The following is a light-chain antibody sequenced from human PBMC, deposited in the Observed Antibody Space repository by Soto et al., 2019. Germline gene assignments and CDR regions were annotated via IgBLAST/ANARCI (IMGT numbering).Light chain of an antibody. Sequence: EIVLTQSPGTLSVSPGERATLSCRASQSVSSKLAWYQQKPGQAPRLLFYGASTGATGIPARFSGSGSETEFTLSISSLQSEDFAVYYCQQYNSYSLTFGQGTKLEIK. CDR3: QQYNSYSLT. CDR1: QSVSSK. CDR2: GAS. J-gene: IGKJ2*01. V-gene: IGKV3-15*01.